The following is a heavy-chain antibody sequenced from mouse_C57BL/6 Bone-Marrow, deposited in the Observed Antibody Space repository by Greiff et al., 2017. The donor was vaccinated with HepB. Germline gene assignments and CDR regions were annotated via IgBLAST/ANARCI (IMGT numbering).Heavy chain of an antibody. J-gene: IGHJ2*01. D-gene: IGHD1-2*01. Sequence: QVQLQQSGAELARPGASVKMSCKASGYTFTSYTMHWVKQRPGQGLEWIGYINPSSGYTKYNQKFKDKATLTADKSSSTAYMQLSSLTSEDSAVYYCARRGYGGGYFDYWGQGTTLTVSS. CDR2: INPSSGYT. CDR3: ARRGYGGGYFDY. CDR1: GYTFTSYT. V-gene: IGHV1-4*01.